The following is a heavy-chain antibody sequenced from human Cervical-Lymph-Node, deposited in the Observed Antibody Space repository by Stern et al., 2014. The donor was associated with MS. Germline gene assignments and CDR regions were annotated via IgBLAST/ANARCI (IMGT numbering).Heavy chain of an antibody. CDR3: VRGSGWYTEYYFDY. CDR1: GFTFSNYA. Sequence: DQLVESGGGVVQPGRSLRLSCAASGFTFSNYAMFWVRQAPGKGPEWVAHISYEGSSTNYADSVKGRFTVSRDNSMHTLYLQMNSLRPDDTAVYSCVRGSGWYTEYYFDYWGQGALVTVSS. J-gene: IGHJ4*02. D-gene: IGHD6-13*01. CDR2: ISYEGSST. V-gene: IGHV3-30*04.